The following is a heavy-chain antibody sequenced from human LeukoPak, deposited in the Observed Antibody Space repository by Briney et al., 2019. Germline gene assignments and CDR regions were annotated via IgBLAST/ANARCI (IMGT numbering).Heavy chain of an antibody. J-gene: IGHJ6*03. CDR3: AKGDYGYFYYMDV. CDR1: GLTFSNYA. V-gene: IGHV3-23*01. Sequence: GGSLRLSCVASGLTFSNYAMKWVRQAPGTGLEWGSTISSSGGATYYADSVRGRFTISRDNSKNTVYLHMNSLRADDTAIYYCAKGDYGYFYYMDVWGKGTSVTVSS. D-gene: IGHD4-17*01. CDR2: ISSSGGAT.